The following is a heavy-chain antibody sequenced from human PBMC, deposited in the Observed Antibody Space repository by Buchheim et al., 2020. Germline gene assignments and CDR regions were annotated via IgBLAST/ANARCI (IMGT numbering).Heavy chain of an antibody. CDR2: IYYSGIT. D-gene: IGHD2-2*01. J-gene: IGHJ5*02. V-gene: IGHV4-28*01. CDR1: GYSISSSNW. Sequence: QVQLQESGPGLVKPSDTLSLTCAVSGYSISSSNWWGWIRQPPGKGLEWIGYIYYSGITYYNPSLKSRVTISVDTSKNQFSLKLSSVTAVDTAVYYCARVVVVPAAISHGGWWFDPWGQGTL. CDR3: ARVVVVPAAISHGGWWFDP.